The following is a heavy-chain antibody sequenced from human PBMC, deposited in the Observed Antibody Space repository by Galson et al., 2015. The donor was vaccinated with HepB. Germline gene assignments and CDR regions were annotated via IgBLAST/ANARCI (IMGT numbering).Heavy chain of an antibody. J-gene: IGHJ4*02. D-gene: IGHD3-3*02. Sequence: SLRLSCAASGFTCIGSAMSWFRRSPGHGRAWVSVISGSGGTTYYADSVKGRFTISRDNSKNTLYLQMNSLRAEDTAVYYCAKEEGYIFGLPDYWGQGVLVTVSS. CDR3: AKEEGYIFGLPDY. V-gene: IGHV3-23*01. CDR2: ISGSGGTT. CDR1: GFTCIGSA.